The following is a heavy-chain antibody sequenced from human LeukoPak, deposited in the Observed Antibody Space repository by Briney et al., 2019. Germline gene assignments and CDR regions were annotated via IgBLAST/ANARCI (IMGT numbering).Heavy chain of an antibody. J-gene: IGHJ4*02. CDR3: NRHPPYCTNSVCYFDY. Sequence: GGSLRLSCAASGFTFSGSAMHWVRQASGKGLEWVGRIRSKANSYATAYAASVKGRFTISRDDSKNTAYLQMNSLKTEDTAVYYCNRHPPYCTNSVCYFDYWGQGTLVTVSS. CDR2: IRSKANSYAT. V-gene: IGHV3-73*01. D-gene: IGHD2-8*01. CDR1: GFTFSGSA.